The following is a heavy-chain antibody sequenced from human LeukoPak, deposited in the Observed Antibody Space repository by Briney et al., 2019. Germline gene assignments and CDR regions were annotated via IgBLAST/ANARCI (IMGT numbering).Heavy chain of an antibody. J-gene: IGHJ4*02. CDR2: ISYDGSNK. CDR1: GFTFSSYG. D-gene: IGHD3-10*01. V-gene: IGHV3-30*18. Sequence: PGRSLRLSCAASGFTFSSYGMHWVRQAPGKGLEWVAVISYDGSNKYYADSVEGRFTISRDNSKNTLYLQMNSLRAEDTAVYYCANIYGSGVDYWGQGTLVTVSS. CDR3: ANIYGSGVDY.